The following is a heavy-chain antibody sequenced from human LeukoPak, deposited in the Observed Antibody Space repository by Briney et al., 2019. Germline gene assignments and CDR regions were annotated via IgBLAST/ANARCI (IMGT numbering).Heavy chain of an antibody. CDR3: AREGSSSWDDSFDI. Sequence: NSGGSLRLSCAASGFTFSSYWMSWVRQAPGMGLEWVSSITDSSSHIYSADSVKGRFTISRDNAKNSLYLQMNSLRAEDTAVYYCAREGSSSWDDSFDIWGQGTMVTVSS. CDR2: ITDSSSHI. J-gene: IGHJ3*02. D-gene: IGHD6-13*01. V-gene: IGHV3-21*01. CDR1: GFTFSSYW.